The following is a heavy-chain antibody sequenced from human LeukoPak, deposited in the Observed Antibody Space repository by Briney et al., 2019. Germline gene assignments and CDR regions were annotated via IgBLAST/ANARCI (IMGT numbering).Heavy chain of an antibody. CDR1: GFTLDDYA. Sequence: GGSLRLSCAGSGFTLDDYAMDWLRQAPGKGLEWVSGISGCSGSIGSADSVKGRVTISKDNAKNSLYLQMNSLRAEDTALYSCAKDMEHILTGGGGLIDFWGQGTLVTVSS. CDR3: AKDMEHILTGGGGLIDF. CDR2: ISGCSGSI. D-gene: IGHD3-9*01. V-gene: IGHV3-9*01. J-gene: IGHJ4*02.